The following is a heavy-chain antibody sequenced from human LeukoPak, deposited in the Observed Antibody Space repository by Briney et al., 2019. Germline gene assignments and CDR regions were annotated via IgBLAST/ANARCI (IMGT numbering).Heavy chain of an antibody. V-gene: IGHV4-59*01. CDR2: IYYSGST. CDR1: GGSISSYY. Sequence: SETLSLTCAVSGGSISSYYWSWIRKPPGKGLGWIGYIYYSGSTNYNPSLKSRVTISVDTSKNQFSLKLLSVTAADTAVYYCARGMQQLYHFDSWGRGTLVTVSS. J-gene: IGHJ4*02. CDR3: ARGMQQLYHFDS. D-gene: IGHD6-13*01.